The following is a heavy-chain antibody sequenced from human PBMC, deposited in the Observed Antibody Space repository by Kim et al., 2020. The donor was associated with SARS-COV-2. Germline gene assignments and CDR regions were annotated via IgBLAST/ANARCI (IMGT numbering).Heavy chain of an antibody. V-gene: IGHV4-59*01. CDR3: ARDRLFGGWFDP. CDR1: GGSTSNYY. Sequence: SETLSLTCTVSGGSTSNYYWSWIRQPPGKGLEWIGYIYYSGSTNYNPSLKSRVTISVDTSKNQFSLKLSSVTAADTAVYYCARDRLFGGWFDPWGQGTLVTVST. CDR2: IYYSGST. D-gene: IGHD2-15*01. J-gene: IGHJ5*02.